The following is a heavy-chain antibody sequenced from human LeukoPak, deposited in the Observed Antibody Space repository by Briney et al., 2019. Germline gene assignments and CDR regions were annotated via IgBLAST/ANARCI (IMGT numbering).Heavy chain of an antibody. CDR3: AREQQLVLGGVDY. D-gene: IGHD6-13*01. V-gene: IGHV4-39*07. CDR1: GGSISSSSYY. Sequence: SETLSLTCTVSGGSISSSSYYWGWIRQPPGKGLEWIGSIYYSGSTYYNPSLKSRVTISVDTSKNQFSLKLSSVTAADTAVYYCAREQQLVLGGVDYWGQGTLVTVSS. CDR2: IYYSGST. J-gene: IGHJ4*02.